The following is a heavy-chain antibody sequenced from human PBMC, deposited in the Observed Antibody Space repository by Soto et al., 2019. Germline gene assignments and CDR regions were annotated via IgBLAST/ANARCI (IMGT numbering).Heavy chain of an antibody. V-gene: IGHV3-21*01. CDR1: GFTFSNYN. J-gene: IGHJ4*02. CDR3: ARDKSPILRYFDWLPLDY. CDR2: ISSSSSYI. Sequence: GGSLRLSCAASGFTFSNYNMNWVRQAPGKGLEWVSSISSSSSYIYYADSVKGRFTISRDNAKNSLYLQMNGLRAEDTAVYFCARDKSPILRYFDWLPLDYWGQGTRVTVSS. D-gene: IGHD3-9*01.